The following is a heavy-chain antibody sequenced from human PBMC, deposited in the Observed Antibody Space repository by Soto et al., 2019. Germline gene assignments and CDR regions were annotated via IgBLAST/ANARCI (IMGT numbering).Heavy chain of an antibody. CDR2: IDPDDSYT. J-gene: IGHJ4*02. CDR1: GYSFTNYW. CDR3: ARLPTPTYCSGSTCSGY. Sequence: GESLKISFKGSGYSFTNYWINLVRQIPGTGLEWMGRIDPDDSYTNYSPSFQGHVTISVDKSISTAYMQWSSLQASDTAIYYCARLPTPTYCSGSTCSGYWGQGTLLTVSS. D-gene: IGHD2-15*01. V-gene: IGHV5-10-1*01.